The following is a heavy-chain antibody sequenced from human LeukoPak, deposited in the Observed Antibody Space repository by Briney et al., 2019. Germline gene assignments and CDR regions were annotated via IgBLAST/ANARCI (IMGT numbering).Heavy chain of an antibody. CDR3: ATDRERDPSVYYLV. Sequence: GRSLRLSCPASGFTFTDYSMSWVRQAPGQWLEWVSTISDDGSGTYYADSVKCRFTISRDNSKNTLFLQINSLRAEDAAVYYCATDRERDPSVYYLVGGQGTLITVSS. V-gene: IGHV3-23*01. CDR1: GFTFTDYS. CDR2: ISDDGSGT. D-gene: IGHD3-22*01. J-gene: IGHJ4*02.